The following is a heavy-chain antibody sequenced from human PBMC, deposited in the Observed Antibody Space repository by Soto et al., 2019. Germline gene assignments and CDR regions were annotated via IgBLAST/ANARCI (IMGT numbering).Heavy chain of an antibody. CDR2: IIPIFGTA. D-gene: IGHD2-8*01. J-gene: IGHJ6*02. Sequence: QVQLVQSGAEVKKPGSPVKVSCKASGGTFSSYAISWVRQAPGQGLEWMGGIIPIFGTANYAQKFQGRVTITADESTSTALMELSSLRSEDTAVYYCASPSNNCTNGVCPYYYYYGMDVWGQGTTVTVSS. CDR1: GGTFSSYA. V-gene: IGHV1-69*01. CDR3: ASPSNNCTNGVCPYYYYYGMDV.